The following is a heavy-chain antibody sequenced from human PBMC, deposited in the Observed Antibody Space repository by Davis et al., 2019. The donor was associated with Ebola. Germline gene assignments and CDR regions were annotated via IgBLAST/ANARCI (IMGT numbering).Heavy chain of an antibody. J-gene: IGHJ4*02. CDR2: INGHGSTT. V-gene: IGHV3-74*01. D-gene: IGHD6-13*01. CDR3: ARPYSSSWYDLFDF. CDR1: GFTFSTYW. Sequence: GESLKISCAASGFTFSTYWMHWVRQSPGKGLEWVSRINGHGSTTNYADSVKGRFTISRDDARKSVYLQMNSLRAEDTAVYYCARPYSSSWYDLFDFWGQGTLVTVSS.